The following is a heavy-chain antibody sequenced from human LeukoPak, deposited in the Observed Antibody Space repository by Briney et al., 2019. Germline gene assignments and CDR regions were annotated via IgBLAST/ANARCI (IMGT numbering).Heavy chain of an antibody. Sequence: SGGSLRLSCAASGFTFSSYWMSWVRQAPGKGLEWVANIKQDGSEKYYVDSVKGRFTISRDNAKNSLYLQMNSLRAEDTAVYYCASHSSSWYFGYWGQGPLVTVSS. CDR1: GFTFSSYW. J-gene: IGHJ4*02. D-gene: IGHD6-13*01. CDR2: IKQDGSEK. CDR3: ASHSSSWYFGY. V-gene: IGHV3-7*03.